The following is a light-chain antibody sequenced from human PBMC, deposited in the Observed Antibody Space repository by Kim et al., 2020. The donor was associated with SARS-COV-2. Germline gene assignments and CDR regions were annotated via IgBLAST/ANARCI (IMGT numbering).Light chain of an antibody. CDR2: KAS. CDR3: QQYETYWT. V-gene: IGKV1-5*03. J-gene: IGKJ1*01. Sequence: DIQMTQSPSTLSASVGDRVTITCRASQNIDTWLAWYQQKPGKAPKLLIYKASRLHSGVPSRFSGSGSATEFTLTISSLQPDDFGIYFCQQYETYWTFGLGTKVDIK. CDR1: QNIDTW.